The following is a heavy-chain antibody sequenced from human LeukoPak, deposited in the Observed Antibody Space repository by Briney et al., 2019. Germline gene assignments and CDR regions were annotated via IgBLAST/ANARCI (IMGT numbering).Heavy chain of an antibody. Sequence: GGSLRLSCVGSGFSFSGYWLDWVRQVPGKGLEWVANINQDGREENYVGSVKGRFTISRDNAKNSLYLQMNNLRVEDTAVYYCARGDFAMRYWGQGTLVTVSS. D-gene: IGHD3-3*01. J-gene: IGHJ1*01. CDR1: GFSFSGYW. V-gene: IGHV3-7*01. CDR2: INQDGREE. CDR3: ARGDFAMRY.